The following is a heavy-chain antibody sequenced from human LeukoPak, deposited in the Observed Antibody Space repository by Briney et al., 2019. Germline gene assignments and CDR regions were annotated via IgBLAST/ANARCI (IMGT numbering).Heavy chain of an antibody. CDR2: IYSSGST. V-gene: IGHV4-59*01. CDR1: GGSISSYY. Sequence: SETLSLTCTVSGGSISSYYWSWIRQSPGMGLEWIGYIYSSGSTNYNPSLKSRVTILVDTSKSQFSLRLSSVTAADTAVYYCARGYTYYFDYWGQGTLVTVSS. CDR3: ARGYTYYFDY. J-gene: IGHJ4*02. D-gene: IGHD5-18*01.